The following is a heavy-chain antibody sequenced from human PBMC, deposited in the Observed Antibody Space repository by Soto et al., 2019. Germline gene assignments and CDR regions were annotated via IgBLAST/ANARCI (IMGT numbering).Heavy chain of an antibody. CDR1: GFTFSSYA. V-gene: IGHV3-23*01. CDR2: ISGSGGST. Sequence: EVQLLESGGGLVQPGGSLRLSCAASGFTFSSYAMSWVRQAPGKGLEWVSAISGSGGSTYYADSVKGRFTISRDNSKNTLYLQMNSLRAEDTAVYYCAKLFRAYDYIWGSYRHAFDIWGKGTMVTVSS. CDR3: AKLFRAYDYIWGSYRHAFDI. D-gene: IGHD3-16*02. J-gene: IGHJ3*02.